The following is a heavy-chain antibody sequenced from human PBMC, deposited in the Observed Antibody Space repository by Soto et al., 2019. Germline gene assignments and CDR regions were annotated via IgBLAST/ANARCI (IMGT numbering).Heavy chain of an antibody. V-gene: IGHV1-69*13. Sequence: SVKVSCKASGGTFSSYAISWVRQAPGQGLEWMGGIIPIFGTANYAQKFQGRVTITADESTSTAYMELSSLRSEDTAVYYCARVWGGIGYCSSTSCYMCAFDIWGQGTMVTVSS. D-gene: IGHD2-2*02. CDR3: ARVWGGIGYCSSTSCYMCAFDI. J-gene: IGHJ3*02. CDR1: GGTFSSYA. CDR2: IIPIFGTA.